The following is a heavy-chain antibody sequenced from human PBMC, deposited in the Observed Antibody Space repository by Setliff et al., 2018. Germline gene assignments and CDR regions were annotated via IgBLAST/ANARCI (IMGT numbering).Heavy chain of an antibody. V-gene: IGHV1-2*02. CDR3: LFWLAESASDF. D-gene: IGHD3-10*01. CDR1: GGSFSTFA. J-gene: IGHJ4*02. CDR2: VTPNSGGT. Sequence: EASVKVSCKASGGSFSTFAINWVRQAPGQGLEWMGGVTPNSGGTVYAQKLQGRVTLTRDTSISTAYMELSGLSSDDTAMYYCLFWLAESASDFWGQGTPVTVSS.